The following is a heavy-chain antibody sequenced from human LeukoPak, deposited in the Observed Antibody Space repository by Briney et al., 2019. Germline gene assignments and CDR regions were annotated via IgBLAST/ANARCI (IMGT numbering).Heavy chain of an antibody. CDR3: VGDLGVDTSMIFFDY. D-gene: IGHD5-18*01. Sequence: GASVKASCKASAYTFTSFGISWVRQAPGQGLEWMGWISAYNGNTKSAQKFQGRVIMTTDTSTNTAYMELRSLRSDDTAVFYCVGDLGVDTSMIFFDYWGQGTLVTVSS. J-gene: IGHJ4*02. CDR2: ISAYNGNT. CDR1: AYTFTSFG. V-gene: IGHV1-18*01.